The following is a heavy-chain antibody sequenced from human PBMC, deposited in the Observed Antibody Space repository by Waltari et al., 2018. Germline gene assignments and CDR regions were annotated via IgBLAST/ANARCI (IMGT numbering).Heavy chain of an antibody. CDR1: GFTFSSYG. V-gene: IGHV3-48*03. CDR3: ARRFDS. J-gene: IGHJ4*02. Sequence: EVQLVESGGGLVQPGGSLRLSCAASGFTFSSYGMNWVRQAPGKGLGWSSYISGSDTTIYDADSVKGRFTISRDDAENSLYLQMNSLRAEDTALYYCARRFDSWGQGTRVTVSS. CDR2: ISGSDTTI.